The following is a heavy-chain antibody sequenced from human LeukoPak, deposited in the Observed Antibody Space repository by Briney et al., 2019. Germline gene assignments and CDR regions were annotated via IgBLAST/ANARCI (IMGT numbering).Heavy chain of an antibody. J-gene: IGHJ4*02. V-gene: IGHV4-39*01. CDR1: GGSISSSSYY. CDR2: IYYSGST. D-gene: IGHD3-22*01. Sequence: SETLSLTCTVSGGSISSSSYYWGWIRQPPGKGLEWIGSIYYSGSTYYNPSLKSRVTISVDTSKNQFSLKLSSVTAADTAVYYCVSYRDSSGYYYVPYFDYWGQGTLVTVSS. CDR3: VSYRDSSGYYYVPYFDY.